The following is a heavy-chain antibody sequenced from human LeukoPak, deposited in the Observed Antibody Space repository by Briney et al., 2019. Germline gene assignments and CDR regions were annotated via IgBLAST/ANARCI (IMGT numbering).Heavy chain of an antibody. CDR1: GFTFSSYS. J-gene: IGHJ4*02. D-gene: IGHD5/OR15-5a*01. CDR3: ARVSVVSYYFDF. Sequence: GGSLRLSCAASGFTFSSYSMNWVRQAPGKGLEWVSSISSSSSYIYYADSVKGRFTISRDNAKNSLYLQMNSLRVEDTAVYYCARVSVVSYYFDFWGQGTLVTVSS. V-gene: IGHV3-21*01. CDR2: ISSSSSYI.